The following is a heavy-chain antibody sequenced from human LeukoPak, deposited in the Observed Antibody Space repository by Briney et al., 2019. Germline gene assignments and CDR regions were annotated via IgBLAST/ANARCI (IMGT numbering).Heavy chain of an antibody. D-gene: IGHD6-13*01. J-gene: IGHJ4*02. V-gene: IGHV3-48*01. CDR2: ISSSSSAI. Sequence: GGSLRLSCAASGFIFSTYSMNWVRQAPGKGLEWVSYISSSSSAIYYADAVKGRFTISRDNAKGSLYLQMISLRAEDTAVYYCARDGGTAAAGTHHFDHWGQGTLVTVSS. CDR1: GFIFSTYS. CDR3: ARDGGTAAAGTHHFDH.